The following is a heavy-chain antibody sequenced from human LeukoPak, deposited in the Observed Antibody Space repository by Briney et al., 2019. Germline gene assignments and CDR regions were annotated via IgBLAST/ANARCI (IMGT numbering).Heavy chain of an antibody. CDR3: ARISGYSSGWYPSIIDY. D-gene: IGHD6-19*01. Sequence: PSETLSPTCTVSGGSISSSSYYWGWIRQPPGKGLEWIGSIYYSGSTYYNPSLKSRVTISVDTSKNQFSLKLSSVTAADTAVYYCARISGYSSGWYPSIIDYWGQGTLVTVSS. J-gene: IGHJ4*02. V-gene: IGHV4-39*07. CDR2: IYYSGST. CDR1: GGSISSSSYY.